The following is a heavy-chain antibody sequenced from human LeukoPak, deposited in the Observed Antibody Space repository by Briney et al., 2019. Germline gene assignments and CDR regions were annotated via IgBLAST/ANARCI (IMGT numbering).Heavy chain of an antibody. CDR1: EFTFSSYA. D-gene: IGHD6-13*01. CDR3: AREGAAAGTLPAFDI. V-gene: IGHV3-30-3*01. J-gene: IGHJ3*02. CDR2: ISYDGSNK. Sequence: GRSLRLSCAASEFTFSSYAMHWVRQAPGKGLEWVAVISYDGSNKYYADSVKGRFTISRDNSKNTLYPQMNSLRAEDTAVYYCAREGAAAGTLPAFDIWGQGTMVTVSS.